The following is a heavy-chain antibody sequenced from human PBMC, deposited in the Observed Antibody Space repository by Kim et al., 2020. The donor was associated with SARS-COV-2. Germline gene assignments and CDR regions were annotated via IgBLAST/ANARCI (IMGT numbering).Heavy chain of an antibody. CDR1: GFTFSSYS. CDR3: ARDAGYSSSWYYLLYFDL. V-gene: IGHV3-21*01. J-gene: IGHJ2*01. D-gene: IGHD6-13*01. CDR2: ISSSSSYI. Sequence: GGSLRLSCAASGFTFSSYSMNWVRQAPGKGLEWVSSISSSSSYIYYADSVKGRFTISRDNAKNSLYLQMNSLRAEDTAVYYCARDAGYSSSWYYLLYFDLWGRGTLVTVSS.